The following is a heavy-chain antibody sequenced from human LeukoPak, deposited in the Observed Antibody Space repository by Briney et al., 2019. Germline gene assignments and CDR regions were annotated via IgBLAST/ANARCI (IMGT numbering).Heavy chain of an antibody. CDR3: ARVGGIWFGELSRDDAFDI. D-gene: IGHD3-10*01. V-gene: IGHV4-61*02. CDR1: GGSISSGSYY. J-gene: IGHJ3*02. CDR2: IYISGTT. Sequence: SETLSLTCTVSGGSISSGSYYWSWIRQPAGKGLEWIGRIYISGTTNYNPSLKSRVSISVDTSKNQFSLKLSSVTAADTAVYYCARVGGIWFGELSRDDAFDIWGQGTMVTVSS.